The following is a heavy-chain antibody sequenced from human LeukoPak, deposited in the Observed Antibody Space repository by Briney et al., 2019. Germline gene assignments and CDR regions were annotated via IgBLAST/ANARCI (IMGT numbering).Heavy chain of an antibody. V-gene: IGHV3-23*01. J-gene: IGHJ5*01. CDR2: ITGYGDRT. D-gene: IGHD1-1*01. CDR1: GFTFSAYA. Sequence: GGSLRLSCAPSGFTFSAYAMSRVRQAPGKGLERVTSITGYGDRTYYADSVKGRFTISRDNSKNTLYLQLNSLRAEDTAVYYCAKDRSWIIDAWFDSWGQGTRVTVSS. CDR3: AKDRSWIIDAWFDS.